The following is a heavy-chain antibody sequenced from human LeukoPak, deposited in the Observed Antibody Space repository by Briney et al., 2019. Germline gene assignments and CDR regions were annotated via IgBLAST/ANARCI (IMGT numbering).Heavy chain of an antibody. CDR3: ARDRSVVRGVVMIFDY. J-gene: IGHJ4*02. Sequence: ASVKVSCKASGYTFTNYGISWVRQAPGQGLEWMGWISANNGNTNYAQKFQGRVTMTTDTSTSTAYMEVRSLTSDDTAVYYCARDRSVVRGVVMIFDYWGQGTLVTVSS. CDR1: GYTFTNYG. D-gene: IGHD3-10*01. V-gene: IGHV1-18*01. CDR2: ISANNGNT.